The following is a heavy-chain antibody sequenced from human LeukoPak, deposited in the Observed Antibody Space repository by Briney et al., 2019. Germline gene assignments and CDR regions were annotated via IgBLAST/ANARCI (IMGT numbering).Heavy chain of an antibody. CDR1: GFIFSNFW. V-gene: IGHV3-7*01. D-gene: IGHD6-19*01. CDR3: ARIFGYSSIYYFDY. J-gene: IGHJ4*02. CDR2: IKQDGSEK. Sequence: GGSLRLSCAASGFIFSNFWMSWVRQAPGKGLEWVANIKQDGSEKYYADSVKGRFTLSRDNAKSSLYLQMNSLRAEDTAVYYCARIFGYSSIYYFDYWGQGTLVTVSS.